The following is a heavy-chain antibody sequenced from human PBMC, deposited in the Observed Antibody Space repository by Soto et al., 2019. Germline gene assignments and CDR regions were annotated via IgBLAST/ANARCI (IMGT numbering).Heavy chain of an antibody. V-gene: IGHV4-30-4*01. Sequence: SETLSLTXSVSGGSISSGDYYWSWIRQPPGKGLEWIGYIYYSGSTYYNPSLKSRVTISVDTSKNQFSLKLSSVTAADTAVYYCARAQGSGFLVSWGRGTLVTVSS. CDR2: IYYSGST. CDR3: ARAQGSGFLVS. CDR1: GGSISSGDYY. J-gene: IGHJ4*02. D-gene: IGHD3-10*01.